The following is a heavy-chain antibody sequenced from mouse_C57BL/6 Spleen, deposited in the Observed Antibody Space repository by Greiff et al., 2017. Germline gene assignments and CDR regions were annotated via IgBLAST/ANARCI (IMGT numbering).Heavy chain of an antibody. Sequence: VKLQQPGAELVKPGASVKLSCKASGYTFTSYWMHWVKQRPGQGLEWIGMIHPNSGSTNYNEKFKSKATLTVDKSSSTAYMQLSSLTSEDSAVYYCAREEGTTVVATDWYFDVWGTGTTVTVSS. CDR2: IHPNSGST. CDR1: GYTFTSYW. CDR3: AREEGTTVVATDWYFDV. J-gene: IGHJ1*03. V-gene: IGHV1-64*01. D-gene: IGHD1-1*01.